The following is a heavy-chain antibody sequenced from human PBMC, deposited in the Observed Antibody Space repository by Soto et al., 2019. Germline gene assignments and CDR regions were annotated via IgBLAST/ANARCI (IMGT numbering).Heavy chain of an antibody. CDR1: GFTFSSYG. Sequence: QVQLVESGGGVVQPGRSLRLSCAASGFTFSSYGMHWVRQAPGKGLEWVAVISYDGSNKYYADSVKGRFTISRDNSKNTLYLQMNSLRAEDTAVYYCAKVLRFLEWLYDYWGQGTLVTVSS. J-gene: IGHJ4*02. D-gene: IGHD3-3*01. CDR3: AKVLRFLEWLYDY. CDR2: ISYDGSNK. V-gene: IGHV3-30*18.